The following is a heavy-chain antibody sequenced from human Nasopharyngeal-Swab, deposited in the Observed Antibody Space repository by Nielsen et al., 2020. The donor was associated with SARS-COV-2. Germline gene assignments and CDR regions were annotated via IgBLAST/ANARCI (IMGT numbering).Heavy chain of an antibody. D-gene: IGHD3-22*01. Sequence: WIRQPPGKGLEWIGSMSYSGVTFYNPSLRNRVTPSVDTSKNLLSLKLDSVTAADTALYYCARHSRVTTVVVVTLFDFWGQGIQVTVSS. CDR3: ARHSRVTTVVVVTLFDF. CDR2: MSYSGVT. V-gene: IGHV4-39*01. J-gene: IGHJ4*02.